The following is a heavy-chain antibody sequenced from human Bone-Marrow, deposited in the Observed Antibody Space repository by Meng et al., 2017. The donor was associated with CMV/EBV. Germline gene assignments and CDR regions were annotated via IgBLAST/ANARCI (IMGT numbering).Heavy chain of an antibody. CDR3: ARARMITFGGVIVTPMDV. CDR1: GYTFTSYY. V-gene: IGHV1-2*02. Sequence: ASVKVSCKASGYTFTSYYMHWVRQAPGQGLEWMGWMNPNSGGTNYAQKFQGRVTMTRDTSISTAYMELSRLRSDDTAVYYCARARMITFGGVIVTPMDVWGQGTTVTVSS. J-gene: IGHJ6*02. CDR2: MNPNSGGT. D-gene: IGHD3-16*02.